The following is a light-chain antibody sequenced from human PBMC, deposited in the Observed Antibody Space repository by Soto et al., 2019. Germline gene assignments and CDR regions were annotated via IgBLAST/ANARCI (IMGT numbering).Light chain of an antibody. CDR3: QRLSHA. V-gene: IGKV1-5*03. CDR2: KAS. Sequence: DIQMTQSPSTPSAFVGDTVTITCRASQSIDTWLAWHQQKPGRAPKLLISKASALESGVPSRFSGSGSGTDFTLTIRDVQPDDFATYYCQRLSHAFGGGTKVDI. J-gene: IGKJ4*01. CDR1: QSIDTW.